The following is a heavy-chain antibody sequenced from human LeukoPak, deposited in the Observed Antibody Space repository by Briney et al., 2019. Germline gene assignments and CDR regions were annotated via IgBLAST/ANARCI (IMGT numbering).Heavy chain of an antibody. CDR3: ARGDWLHNGGNGPDF. V-gene: IGHV4-39*01. J-gene: IGHJ4*02. CDR1: GGSISSGSFY. CDR2: IFYSGST. D-gene: IGHD4-23*01. Sequence: PSETLSPTCTVSGGSISSGSFYWGWIRQPPGKGLEWIGSIFYSGSTYYNSSLKSRVTISVDTSKNQFSLKVSSVTAADTAVYYCARGDWLHNGGNGPDFWGQGTLVTVSS.